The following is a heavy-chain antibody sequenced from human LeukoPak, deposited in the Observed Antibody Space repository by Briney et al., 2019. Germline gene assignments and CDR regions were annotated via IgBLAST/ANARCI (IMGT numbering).Heavy chain of an antibody. CDR3: ASGGDFGLNMILF. CDR2: IYYSGST. CDR1: GGSITSYF. V-gene: IGHV4-59*01. J-gene: IGHJ1*01. D-gene: IGHD3-22*01. Sequence: SETLSLTCSVSGGSITSYFWTWIRQPPGKGLQWIGGIYYSGSTNYNPSLKSRVTISVDTSKNQFFLNLNSVTAGDTAVYYCASGGDFGLNMILFWGQRTLVTVSS.